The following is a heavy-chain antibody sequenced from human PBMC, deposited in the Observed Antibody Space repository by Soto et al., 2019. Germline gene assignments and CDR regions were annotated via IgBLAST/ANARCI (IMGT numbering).Heavy chain of an antibody. CDR3: ARDYGDTGYYYMDV. CDR1: GFTFSDHY. J-gene: IGHJ6*03. V-gene: IGHV3-72*01. Sequence: PGGSLRLSCAASGFTFSDHYMDWVRQAPGKGLEWVGRTRNKANSYTTEYAASVKGRFTISRDDSKNSLYLQMNSLKTEDTAVYYCARDYGDTGYYYMDVWGKGTTVTVSS. D-gene: IGHD4-17*01. CDR2: TRNKANSYTT.